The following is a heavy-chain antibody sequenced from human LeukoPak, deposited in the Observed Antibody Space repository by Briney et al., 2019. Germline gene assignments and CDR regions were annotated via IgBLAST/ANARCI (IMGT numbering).Heavy chain of an antibody. Sequence: SETLSLTCTVSGGSISSYYWSWIRQPPGKGLEWIGYIYYSGSTNYNPSLKSRVTISVDTSKNQFSLKLSSVTAADTAVYYCARDSDYDSSGYPDAFDIWGQGTMVTVSS. CDR2: IYYSGST. CDR1: GGSISSYY. J-gene: IGHJ3*02. CDR3: ARDSDYDSSGYPDAFDI. D-gene: IGHD3-22*01. V-gene: IGHV4-59*01.